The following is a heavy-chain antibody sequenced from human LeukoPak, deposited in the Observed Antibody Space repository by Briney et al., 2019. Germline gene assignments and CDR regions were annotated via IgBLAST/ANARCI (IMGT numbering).Heavy chain of an antibody. J-gene: IGHJ6*02. V-gene: IGHV4-39*07. Sequence: SETLSLTCTVSGGSISSSSYYWGWIRQPPGKGLEWIGSIYYSGSTYYNPSLKSRVTISVDTSKNQFSLKLSSVTAADTAVYYCARWAGIAPYYYYGMDVWGQGTTVTVSS. CDR3: ARWAGIAPYYYYGMDV. CDR2: IYYSGST. CDR1: GGSISSSSYY. D-gene: IGHD6-13*01.